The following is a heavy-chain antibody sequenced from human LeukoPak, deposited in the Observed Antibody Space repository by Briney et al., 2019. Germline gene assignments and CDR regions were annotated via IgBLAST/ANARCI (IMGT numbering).Heavy chain of an antibody. CDR1: GFTFSSYA. Sequence: PGGCLRLSCAASGFTFSSYAMSWVRQAPGRGLEWVSPINGSGGSTYYADSVKGRFTISRDNSKNTLNLQMNSLRAEDTAVYYCATTMVRGVIGAFDIWGQGTMVTVSS. V-gene: IGHV3-23*01. CDR3: ATTMVRGVIGAFDI. D-gene: IGHD3-10*01. CDR2: INGSGGST. J-gene: IGHJ3*02.